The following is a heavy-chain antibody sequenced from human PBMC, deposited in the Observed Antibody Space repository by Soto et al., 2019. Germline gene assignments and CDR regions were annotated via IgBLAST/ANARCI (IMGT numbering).Heavy chain of an antibody. Sequence: SETLSLTCTVSGGSISSYYWSWIRQPPGKGLEWIGYIYYSGSTNYNPSLKSRVTISVDTSKNQFSLKLSSVTAADTAVYYCARNYGYAFDIWGQGTMVTVSS. CDR2: IYYSGST. V-gene: IGHV4-59*08. D-gene: IGHD4-17*01. CDR3: ARNYGYAFDI. CDR1: GGSISSYY. J-gene: IGHJ3*02.